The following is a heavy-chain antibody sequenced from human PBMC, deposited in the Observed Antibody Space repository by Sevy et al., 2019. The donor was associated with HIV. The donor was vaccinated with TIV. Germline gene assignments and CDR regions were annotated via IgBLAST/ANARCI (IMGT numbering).Heavy chain of an antibody. V-gene: IGHV3-13*01. CDR3: AREVPGSLYGMDV. D-gene: IGHD3-10*01. CDR2: IGTAGDT. Sequence: GWSLRLSCAASGFIFSSYDIHWVRQPTGKGLEWVSGIGTAGDTYYPGSVKGRFTISRENAKNSVYLQMNSLRAGDTAVYYCAREVPGSLYGMDVWGQGTTVTVSS. CDR1: GFIFSSYD. J-gene: IGHJ6*02.